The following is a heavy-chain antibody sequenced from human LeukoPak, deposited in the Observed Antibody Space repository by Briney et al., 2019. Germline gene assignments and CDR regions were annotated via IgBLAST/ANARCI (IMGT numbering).Heavy chain of an antibody. CDR3: ARGGGDCSGGSCYSPYNWFDP. J-gene: IGHJ5*02. CDR1: GFTFSSYS. V-gene: IGHV3-21*01. D-gene: IGHD2-15*01. CDR2: ISSSSSYI. Sequence: GGSLRLSCAASGFTFSSYSMNWVRQAPGKGLEWVSSISSSSSYIYYADSVKGRFTISRDNAKNSLYLQMNSLRAEDTAVYCCARGGGDCSGGSCYSPYNWFDPWGQGTLVTVSS.